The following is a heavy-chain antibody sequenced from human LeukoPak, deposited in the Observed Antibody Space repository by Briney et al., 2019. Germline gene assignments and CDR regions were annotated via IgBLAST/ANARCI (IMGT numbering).Heavy chain of an antibody. V-gene: IGHV4-39*01. CDR2: IYHTGDV. CDR3: ARQAITRVKIFGGGNWFDP. CDR1: GASISGSNYY. D-gene: IGHD3-3*01. Sequence: SETLSLTCTVSGASISGSNYYWGWIRQPPGKALECVGSIYHTGDVYYDPSLKSRVTISVDTSKNQFFLKVPAVTAADTAVYYCARQAITRVKIFGGGNWFDPWGQGTMVTVSS. J-gene: IGHJ5*02.